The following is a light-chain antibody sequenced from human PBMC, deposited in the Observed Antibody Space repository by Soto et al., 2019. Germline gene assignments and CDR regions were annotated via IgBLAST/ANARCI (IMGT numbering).Light chain of an antibody. V-gene: IGKV3-11*01. CDR3: QQRASGPWT. J-gene: IGKJ1*01. Sequence: ETVLTQSPATLSLSPGDEATLSCKASQTITKYLDWYQQKPGQAPRLLIYESSERASGVPSRFRGGGSGTDFTLTISSLEPEDFAFYYCQQRASGPWTFGQGTRVEL. CDR1: QTITKY. CDR2: ESS.